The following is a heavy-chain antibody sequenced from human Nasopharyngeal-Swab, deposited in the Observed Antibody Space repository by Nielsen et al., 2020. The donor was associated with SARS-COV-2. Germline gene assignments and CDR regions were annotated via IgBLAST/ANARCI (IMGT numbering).Heavy chain of an antibody. CDR3: AREVVGGLVDS. CDR2: FSYSVIT. Sequence: ETLSLTCTVSGDSISRYYWGWIRQPPGKGLEWIGDFSYSVITHYNASLKSRVTISLDTSKNQFSLKLGSVTAADTGVYYCAREVVGGLVDSWGQGILVTVSS. J-gene: IGHJ4*02. CDR1: GDSISRYY. V-gene: IGHV4-59*12. D-gene: IGHD1-26*01.